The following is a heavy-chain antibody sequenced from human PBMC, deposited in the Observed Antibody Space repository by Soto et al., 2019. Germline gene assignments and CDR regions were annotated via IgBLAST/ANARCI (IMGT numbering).Heavy chain of an antibody. J-gene: IGHJ3*02. CDR3: AKEDDAWTNGHFDI. CDR1: GFAFSSYD. CDR2: ISGSGGSA. V-gene: IGHV3-23*01. D-gene: IGHD2-8*01. Sequence: EVQLLESGGGWVQPGGSLRLSCAASGFAFSSYDMSWVRQAPGKGLEWVSGISGSGGSAYYADSVKGRFTISRDNPKNTLYVQMNSVRSEDTAIYYCAKEDDAWTNGHFDIWGQGTLVTVSS.